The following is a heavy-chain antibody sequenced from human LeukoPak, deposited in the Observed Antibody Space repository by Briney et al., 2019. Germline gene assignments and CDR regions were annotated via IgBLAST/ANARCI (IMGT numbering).Heavy chain of an antibody. CDR2: IYYSGST. Sequence: SETLSLTCIVSGGSISSYYWSWIRQPPGKGLEWIGYIYYSGSTNYNPSLKSRVTISVDTSKNQFSLKLSSVTAADTAVYYCAREKVEYSGGDSWCHAFDIWGQGTMVTVSS. D-gene: IGHD2-21*02. CDR1: GGSISSYY. J-gene: IGHJ3*02. V-gene: IGHV4-59*01. CDR3: AREKVEYSGGDSWCHAFDI.